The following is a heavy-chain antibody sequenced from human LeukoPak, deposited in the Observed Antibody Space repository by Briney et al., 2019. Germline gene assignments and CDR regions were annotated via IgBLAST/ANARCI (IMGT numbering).Heavy chain of an antibody. V-gene: IGHV3-21*01. J-gene: IGHJ4*02. CDR1: GFTFSSYS. CDR2: ISSSSTYI. CDR3: ARGGEDIVVIPAEALFDS. D-gene: IGHD2-2*01. Sequence: GGSLRLSCAASGFTFSSYSMNWVRQAPGKGLEWVSSISSSSTYIYSADSVKGRFTISRDNAKNSLYLQMNSLRAEDTAVYYCARGGEDIVVIPAEALFDSWGQGTLVTVSS.